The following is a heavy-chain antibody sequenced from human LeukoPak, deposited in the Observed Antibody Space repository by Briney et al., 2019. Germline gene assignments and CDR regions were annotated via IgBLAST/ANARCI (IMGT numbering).Heavy chain of an antibody. D-gene: IGHD3-22*01. CDR1: GGSFSGYY. CDR3: ARGVTGYYYDSSGSAPHENWFDP. CDR2: INHSGST. V-gene: IGHV4-34*01. J-gene: IGHJ5*02. Sequence: PSETLSLTCAVYGGSFSGYYWSWIRQPPGKGLEWIGEINHSGSTNYNPSLKSRVTISVDTSKNQFSLKLGSVTAADTAVYYCARGVTGYYYDSSGSAPHENWFDPWGQGTLVTVFS.